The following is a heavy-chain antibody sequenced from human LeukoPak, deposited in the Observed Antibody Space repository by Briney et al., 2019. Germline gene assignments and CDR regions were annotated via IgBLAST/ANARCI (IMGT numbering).Heavy chain of an antibody. CDR2: ISWNSGSI. V-gene: IGHV3-9*01. Sequence: GGSLRLSCAASGFSFSDAWMNWVRQAPGKGLEWVSGISWNSGSIGYADSVKGRFTISRDNAKNSLYLQMNSLRAEDTALYYCAKDTGYSSGWYDYWGQGTLVTVSS. CDR1: GFSFSDAW. CDR3: AKDTGYSSGWYDY. D-gene: IGHD6-19*01. J-gene: IGHJ4*02.